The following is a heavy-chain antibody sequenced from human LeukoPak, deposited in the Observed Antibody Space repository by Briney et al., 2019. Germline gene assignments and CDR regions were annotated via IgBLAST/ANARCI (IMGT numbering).Heavy chain of an antibody. CDR1: SGSISSYY. Sequence: PSETLSPTCTVSSGSISSYYWSWIRQPAGKGLEWIGRIYTSGSTNYNPSLKSRVTMSVDTSKNQFSLKLSSVTAADTAVYYCARDIRERYCSSTSCPRGFDPWGQGTLVTVSS. V-gene: IGHV4-4*07. J-gene: IGHJ5*02. D-gene: IGHD2-2*01. CDR2: IYTSGST. CDR3: ARDIRERYCSSTSCPRGFDP.